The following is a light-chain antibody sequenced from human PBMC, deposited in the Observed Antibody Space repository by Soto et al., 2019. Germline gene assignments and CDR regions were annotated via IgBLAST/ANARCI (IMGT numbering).Light chain of an antibody. CDR3: QQRSKWPPFS. CDR2: DAS. CDR1: QSVSRY. J-gene: IGKJ4*01. Sequence: EIVLTQSLATLSLSPGERATLSCRASQSVSRYLAWYQQKPGQAPRLLIYDASNRATAIPARLSGSGSPTDLILTISSPEPEDFAVYYCQQRSKWPPFSLGAWTKGDSK. V-gene: IGKV3-11*01.